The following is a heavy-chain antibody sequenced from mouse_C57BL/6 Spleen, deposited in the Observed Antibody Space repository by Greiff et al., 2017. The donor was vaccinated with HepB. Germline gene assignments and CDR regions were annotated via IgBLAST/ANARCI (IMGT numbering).Heavy chain of an antibody. V-gene: IGHV1-54*01. CDR1: GYAFTNYL. Sequence: VQRVESGAELVRPGTSVKVSCKASGYAFTNYLIEWVKQRPGQGLEWIGVINPGSGGTNYNEKFKGKATLTADKSSSTAYMQLSSLTSEDSAVYFCARHLLFAYWGQGTLVTVSA. CDR3: ARHLLFAY. CDR2: INPGSGGT. J-gene: IGHJ3*01.